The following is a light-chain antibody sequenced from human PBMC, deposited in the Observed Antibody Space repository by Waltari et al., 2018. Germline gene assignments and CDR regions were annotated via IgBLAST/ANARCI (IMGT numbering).Light chain of an antibody. CDR3: QQYKDWPLT. CDR2: AAS. J-gene: IGKJ4*01. Sequence: EILMTQSPATLSVSPGERATPPCRASQSVTSSLAWYQQRPGQAPRLLISAASTRATGLPARFSGSGSGTEFTLTISSMQSEDFAVYYCQQYKDWPLTFGGGTKVEI. CDR1: QSVTSS. V-gene: IGKV3-15*01.